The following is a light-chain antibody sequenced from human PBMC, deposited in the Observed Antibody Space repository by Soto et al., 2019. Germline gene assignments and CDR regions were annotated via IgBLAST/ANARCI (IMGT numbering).Light chain of an antibody. J-gene: IGKJ1*01. CDR1: QPISDY. V-gene: IGKV1-39*01. CDR3: KQHYNTPRT. Sequence: DLQMTQSPSSLSASVGDRVTITCRTSQPISDYLNWYQQKPGKAPTLLIYTTSNLQSGVPSRFSGSGSATHFTLTISSLQPEDFATYYWKQHYNTPRTFGQGTKVDIK. CDR2: TTS.